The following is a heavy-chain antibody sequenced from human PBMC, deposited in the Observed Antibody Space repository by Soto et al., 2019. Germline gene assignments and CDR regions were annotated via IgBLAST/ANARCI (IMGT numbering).Heavy chain of an antibody. CDR3: AKALGGYNWNYAGADY. V-gene: IGHV3-43*01. Sequence: ESGGVVVQPGGSLRLSCAASGFTFDDYTMHWVRQAPGKGLEWVSLISWDGGSTYYADSVKGRFTISRDNSKNSLYLQMNSLRTEDTALYYCAKALGGYNWNYAGADYWGQGTLVTVSS. CDR1: GFTFDDYT. J-gene: IGHJ4*02. D-gene: IGHD1-7*01. CDR2: ISWDGGST.